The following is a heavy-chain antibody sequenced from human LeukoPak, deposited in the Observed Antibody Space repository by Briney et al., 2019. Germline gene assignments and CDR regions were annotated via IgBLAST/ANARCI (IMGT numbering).Heavy chain of an antibody. J-gene: IGHJ5*02. CDR2: ISSSSSYI. CDR3: ARDAGPPLGYNWFDP. D-gene: IGHD6-13*01. CDR1: GFTFSSYS. Sequence: GGSLRLSCAASGFTFSSYSMNWVRQAPGKGLEWVSSISSSSSYIYYADSVKGRFTISRDNAKNSLYLQMNSLRAEDTAVYYCARDAGPPLGYNWFDPWGQGTLVTVSS. V-gene: IGHV3-21*01.